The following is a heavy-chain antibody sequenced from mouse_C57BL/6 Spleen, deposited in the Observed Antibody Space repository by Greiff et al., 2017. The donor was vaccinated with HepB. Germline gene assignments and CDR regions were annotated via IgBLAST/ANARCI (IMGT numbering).Heavy chain of an antibody. CDR2: INPDSSTI. CDR3: ARGDYYGSSPYAMDY. D-gene: IGHD1-1*01. CDR1: GIDFSRYW. J-gene: IGHJ4*01. Sequence: EVKLQESGGGLVQPGGSLKLSCAASGIDFSRYWMSWVRRAPGKGLEWIGEINPDSSTINYAPSLKDKFIISRDNAKHTLYLQMSKVRSEDTALYYCARGDYYGSSPYAMDYWGQGTSVTVSS. V-gene: IGHV4-1*01.